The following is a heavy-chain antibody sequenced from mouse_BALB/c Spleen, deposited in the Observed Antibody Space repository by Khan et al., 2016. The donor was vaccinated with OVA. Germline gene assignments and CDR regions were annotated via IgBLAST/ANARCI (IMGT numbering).Heavy chain of an antibody. J-gene: IGHJ3*01. V-gene: IGHV14-4*02. CDR1: GFNIKDYY. CDR2: IDPENGDT. CDR3: NAMTTVVAKAD. D-gene: IGHD1-1*01. Sequence: DVQLQESGAELVRSGASVKLSCTASGFNIKDYYMHWVKQRPEQGLEWIGWIDPENGDTEYAPKFKGKATMTAETSSNTAYLHLRSLTSEDTAVYYWNAMTTVVAKADWGQGTLVTGS.